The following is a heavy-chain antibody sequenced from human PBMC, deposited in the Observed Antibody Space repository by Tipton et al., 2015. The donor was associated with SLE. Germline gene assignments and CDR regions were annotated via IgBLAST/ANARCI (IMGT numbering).Heavy chain of an antibody. CDR2: IRYDGSNK. CDR3: AKSLGEGYGMDV. Sequence: SLRLSCAASGFTFSSYGMHWVRQAPGKGLEWVAFIRYDGSNKYYADSVKGRFTISRDNSKNTLYQQMNSLRAEDTAVYYCAKSLGEGYGMDVWGQGTTVTVAS. D-gene: IGHD1-26*01. V-gene: IGHV3-30*02. CDR1: GFTFSSYG. J-gene: IGHJ6*02.